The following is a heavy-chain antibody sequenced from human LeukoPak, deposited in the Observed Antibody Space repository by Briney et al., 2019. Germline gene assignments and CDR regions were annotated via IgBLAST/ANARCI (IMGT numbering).Heavy chain of an antibody. D-gene: IGHD2/OR15-2a*01. Sequence: PGGSLRLSCAASGFTFSSYGMHWVRQAPGKGLEWVAFIRYDGSNKYYADSVKGRFTISRDDSKNTLYLQMNSLRAEDTAVYYCAKDLFYKYYMDVWGKGTTVTISS. CDR2: IRYDGSNK. J-gene: IGHJ6*03. CDR1: GFTFSSYG. V-gene: IGHV3-30*02. CDR3: AKDLFYKYYMDV.